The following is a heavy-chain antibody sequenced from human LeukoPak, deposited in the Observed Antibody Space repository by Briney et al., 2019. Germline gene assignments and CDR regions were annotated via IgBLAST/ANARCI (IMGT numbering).Heavy chain of an antibody. D-gene: IGHD3-22*01. V-gene: IGHV3-48*03. Sequence: GGSLRLACAASGFTFSSYAMSWVRPSPREGLERVSYISSSGSTIYYAGSLKGRFTISRDNARNSLYLQMNSLRAEDTAVYYCARDNYDSSGPYYFDYWGQGTLVTVSS. CDR1: GFTFSSYA. J-gene: IGHJ4*02. CDR3: ARDNYDSSGPYYFDY. CDR2: ISSSGSTI.